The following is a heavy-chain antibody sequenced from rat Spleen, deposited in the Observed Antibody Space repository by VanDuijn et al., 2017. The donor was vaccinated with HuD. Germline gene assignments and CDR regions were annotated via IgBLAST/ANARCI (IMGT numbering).Heavy chain of an antibody. CDR2: ITNTGGST. V-gene: IGHV5-31*01. CDR3: ATLTPLFAY. Sequence: EVQLVESDGGLVQPGRSLKLSCAASGFTLSDHYMTWVRQAPGKGLEWVASITNTGGSTYYPDSVKGRFTISRDNAENTVYLQMNTLRSEDTATYYCATLTPLFAYWGQGTLVTVSS. CDR1: GFTLSDHY. D-gene: IGHD3-4*01. J-gene: IGHJ3*01.